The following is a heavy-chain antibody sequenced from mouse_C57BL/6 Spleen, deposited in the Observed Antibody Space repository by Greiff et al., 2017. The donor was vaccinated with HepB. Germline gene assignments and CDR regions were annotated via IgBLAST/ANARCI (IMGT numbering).Heavy chain of an antibody. Sequence: EVQRVESGGDLVKPGGSLKLSCAASGFTFSSYGMSWVRQTPDKRLEWVATISSGGSYTYYPDSVKGRFTISRDNAKNTLYLQMSSLKSEDTAMYYCASHTGYYGSSYRWYFDVWGTGTTVTVSS. CDR2: ISSGGSYT. CDR1: GFTFSSYG. V-gene: IGHV5-6*01. D-gene: IGHD1-1*01. CDR3: ASHTGYYGSSYRWYFDV. J-gene: IGHJ1*03.